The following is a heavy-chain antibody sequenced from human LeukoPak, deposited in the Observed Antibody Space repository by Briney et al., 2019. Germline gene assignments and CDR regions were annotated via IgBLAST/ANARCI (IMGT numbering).Heavy chain of an antibody. CDR3: ARDAGYSPKTFDY. CDR2: ISNDAVKK. D-gene: IGHD5-18*01. CDR1: GFTFSSYA. J-gene: IGHJ4*02. V-gene: IGHV3-30*04. Sequence: QTGTSLRLSCTASGFTFSSYAIHWVRQAPGKGLEWVAVISNDAVKKYYADSVKGRSTISRDNSQNTLYLQMNSLRAEDTSVYYCARDAGYSPKTFDYWGQGILVTVSS.